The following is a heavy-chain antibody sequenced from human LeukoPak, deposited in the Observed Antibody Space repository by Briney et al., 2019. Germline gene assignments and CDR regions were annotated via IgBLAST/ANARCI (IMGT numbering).Heavy chain of an antibody. CDR1: GYTFTSYD. Sequence: PGASVKVSCKASGYTFTSYDINWVRQATGQGLEWMGWMNPNSGNTGYAQKFQGRVTMTRNTSISTAYMELSSLRSEDTAVYYCARRRGCSSTSCGTQNKQNWFDPWGQGTLVTVSS. D-gene: IGHD2-2*01. CDR3: ARRRGCSSTSCGTQNKQNWFDP. CDR2: MNPNSGNT. V-gene: IGHV1-8*01. J-gene: IGHJ5*02.